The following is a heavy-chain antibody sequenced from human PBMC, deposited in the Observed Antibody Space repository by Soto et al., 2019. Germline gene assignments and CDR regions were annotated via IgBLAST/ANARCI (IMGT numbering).Heavy chain of an antibody. Sequence: QVQLVQSGAEVKKPGASVKVSCKASGYTFTSYGISWVRQAPGQGLEWTGWISAYNGNTNYAQKLQGRVTRTTDTSTSTAYMELRSLRSDDTAVYYCARDDIFGVVKRAGRVDYWGQGTLVTVSS. J-gene: IGHJ4*02. D-gene: IGHD3-3*02. CDR3: ARDDIFGVVKRAGRVDY. CDR1: GYTFTSYG. CDR2: ISAYNGNT. V-gene: IGHV1-18*01.